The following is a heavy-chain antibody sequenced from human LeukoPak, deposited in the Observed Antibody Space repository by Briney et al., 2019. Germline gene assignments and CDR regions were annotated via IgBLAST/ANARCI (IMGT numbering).Heavy chain of an antibody. CDR1: GGSVSSYY. V-gene: IGHV4-59*02. J-gene: IGHJ3*02. D-gene: IGHD2-2*01. CDR3: ARARYANAWYAFDI. CDR2: LSHSGSS. Sequence: PSETLSLTCTVSGGSVSSYYWSWIRRPPGRGLEWIAYLSHSGSSDSNPSLTSRVTTLVDTSKNQFSLRLTSVTAADTAVYYCARARYANAWYAFDIWGHGTMVTVSS.